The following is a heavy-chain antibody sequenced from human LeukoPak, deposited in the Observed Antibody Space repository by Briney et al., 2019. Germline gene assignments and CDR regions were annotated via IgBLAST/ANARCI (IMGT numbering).Heavy chain of an antibody. D-gene: IGHD3-10*01. CDR1: GGSISSYY. V-gene: IGHV4-4*07. CDR2: IYTSGST. Sequence: PSETLSLTCTVSGGSISSYYWSWIRQPAGKGLEWIGRIYTSGSTNYNPSLKSRVTMSVDTSKNQFSLKLSSVTAADTAVYYCARGQYYYGSGSYGLDYWGQGTLVAVSS. J-gene: IGHJ4*02. CDR3: ARGQYYYGSGSYGLDY.